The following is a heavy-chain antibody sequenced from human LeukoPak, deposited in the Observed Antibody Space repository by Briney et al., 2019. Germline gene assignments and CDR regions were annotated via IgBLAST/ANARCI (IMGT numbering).Heavy chain of an antibody. Sequence: AGSLRLSCAASGFTFSSYEMNWVRQAPGKGLEWVSYISSSGSTIYYADSVKGRFTISRDNAKNSLYLQMNSLRAEDTAVYYCARDYYDSSGYILYFDYWGQGTLVTVSS. D-gene: IGHD3-22*01. V-gene: IGHV3-48*03. CDR1: GFTFSSYE. CDR3: ARDYYDSSGYILYFDY. CDR2: ISSSGSTI. J-gene: IGHJ4*02.